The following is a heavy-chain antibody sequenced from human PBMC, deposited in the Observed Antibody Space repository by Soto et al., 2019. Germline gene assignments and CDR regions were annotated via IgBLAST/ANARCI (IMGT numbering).Heavy chain of an antibody. J-gene: IGHJ4*02. CDR2: IIPIFDPP. CDR1: GGLFSSYA. CDR3: ARGCGGGTCYAGGDN. Sequence: QVQLVQPGAEVKKPGSSVRLSCKVSGGLFSSYAISWVRQAPGQGLQRMGGIIPIFDPPKYAQKFQGRVTITADKSTSTVYMELSSLKSEDTDLYYCARGCGGGTCYAGGDNWGQGTLVTVSS. V-gene: IGHV1-69*06. D-gene: IGHD2-15*01.